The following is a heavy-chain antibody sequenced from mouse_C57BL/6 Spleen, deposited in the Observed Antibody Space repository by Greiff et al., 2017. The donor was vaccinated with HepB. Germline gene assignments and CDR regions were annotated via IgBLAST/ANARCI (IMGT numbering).Heavy chain of an antibody. CDR1: GYSITSGYY. CDR3: ASRDYGSSYGYAMDY. CDR2: ISYDGSN. D-gene: IGHD1-1*01. J-gene: IGHJ4*01. Sequence: DVKLVESGPGLVKPSQSLSLTCSVTGYSITSGYYWNWIRQFPGNKLEWMGYISYDGSNNYNPSLKNRISITRDTSKNQFFLKLNSVTTEDTATYYCASRDYGSSYGYAMDYWGQGTSVTVSS. V-gene: IGHV3-6*01.